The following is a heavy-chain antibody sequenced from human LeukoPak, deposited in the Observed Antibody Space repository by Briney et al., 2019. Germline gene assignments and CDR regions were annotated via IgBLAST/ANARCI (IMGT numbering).Heavy chain of an antibody. V-gene: IGHV3-74*01. Sequence: GGSLRLSCAASGFTFSSYWMHWVRQAPGKGLVWVSRINTDGSSTSYADSVKGRFTISRDNAKNTLYLQMNSLRAEDTAVYYCAIISSTVTTIYYWGQGTLVTVFS. J-gene: IGHJ4*02. CDR1: GFTFSSYW. CDR2: INTDGSST. CDR3: AIISSTVTTIYY. D-gene: IGHD4-17*01.